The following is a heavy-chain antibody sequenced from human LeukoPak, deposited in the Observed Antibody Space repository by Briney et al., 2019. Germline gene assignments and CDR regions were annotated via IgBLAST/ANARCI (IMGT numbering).Heavy chain of an antibody. Sequence: PSETLSLTCTVSGGSISNYYWSWVRQPPGKGLEWIGYIYYSGSTYYNPSLKSRVTISVDTSKNQFSLKLSSVTAADTAVYYCARQGVTAIPFDYWGQGTLVTVSS. CDR1: GGSISNYY. V-gene: IGHV4-59*08. D-gene: IGHD2-21*02. J-gene: IGHJ4*02. CDR3: ARQGVTAIPFDY. CDR2: IYYSGST.